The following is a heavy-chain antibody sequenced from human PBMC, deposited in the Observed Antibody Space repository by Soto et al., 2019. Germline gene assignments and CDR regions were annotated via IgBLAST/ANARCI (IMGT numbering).Heavy chain of an antibody. J-gene: IGHJ5*02. CDR2: IYATGTT. V-gene: IGHV4-4*07. CDR1: GASISGYY. D-gene: IGHD1-1*01. Sequence: QVQLQESRPGLVKPSETLSLTCTVSGASISGYYWSWIRKSAGKGLEWIGRIYATGTTDYNPSLKSRVMTSVDTSKKQFSLRLRSVTAADTAVYYCVRDGTKTLRDWFDPWGQGMSVTVSS. CDR3: VRDGTKTLRDWFDP.